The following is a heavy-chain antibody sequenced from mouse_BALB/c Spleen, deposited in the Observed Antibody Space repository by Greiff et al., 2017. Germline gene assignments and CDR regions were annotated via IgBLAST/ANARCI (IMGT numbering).Heavy chain of an antibody. CDR3: ARHKYGNYYWYFDV. D-gene: IGHD2-10*02. CDR2: ISNGGGST. J-gene: IGHJ1*01. Sequence: EVKLMESGGGLVQPGGSLKLSCAASGFTFSSYTMSWVRQTPEKRLEWVAYISNGGGSTYYPDTVKGRFTISRDNAKNTLYLQMSSLKSEDTAMYYCARHKYGNYYWYFDVWGAGTTVTVSS. CDR1: GFTFSSYT. V-gene: IGHV5-12-2*01.